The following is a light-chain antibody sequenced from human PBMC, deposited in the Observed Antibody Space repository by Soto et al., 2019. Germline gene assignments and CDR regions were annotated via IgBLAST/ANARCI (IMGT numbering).Light chain of an antibody. Sequence: QSVLTQPPSASESPGQRVSISCYGSNSNIGSNTVNWYQQLPGTAPKLLIYRSDQRPSGVPDRFSGSQSDTSASLAISGLQPEDEADYYCAAWDDRLNCPVFGGGTKVTVL. CDR3: AAWDDRLNCPV. CDR1: NSNIGSNT. J-gene: IGLJ3*02. CDR2: RSD. V-gene: IGLV1-44*01.